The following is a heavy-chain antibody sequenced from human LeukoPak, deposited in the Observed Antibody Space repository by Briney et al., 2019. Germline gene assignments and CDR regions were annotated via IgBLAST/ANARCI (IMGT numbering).Heavy chain of an antibody. CDR3: ARDHRPWNYYDSSGYYID. D-gene: IGHD3-22*01. J-gene: IGHJ4*02. Sequence: GGSLRLSCAASGFTFTSYSMSWVRQAPGKGLEWVSGTSDRGDYTYYADSVKGRFTISRDNSKNTLYLQMNSLRAEDTAVYYCARDHRPWNYYDSSGYYIDWGQGTLVTVSS. CDR2: TSDRGDYT. V-gene: IGHV3-23*01. CDR1: GFTFTSYS.